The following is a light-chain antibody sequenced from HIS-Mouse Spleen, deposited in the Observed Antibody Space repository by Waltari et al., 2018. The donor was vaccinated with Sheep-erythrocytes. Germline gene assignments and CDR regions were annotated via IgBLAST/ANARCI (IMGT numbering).Light chain of an antibody. Sequence: QSALTQPRSGSGSPGQSVTFPCTGTSSDVGGYNYVSWYQQHPGKAPKLMIYDVSKRPSGVPDRFSGSKSGNTASLTISGLQAEDEADYYCCSYAGSYTYVFGTGTKVTVL. J-gene: IGLJ1*01. CDR3: CSYAGSYTYV. CDR1: SSDVGGYNY. V-gene: IGLV2-11*01. CDR2: DVS.